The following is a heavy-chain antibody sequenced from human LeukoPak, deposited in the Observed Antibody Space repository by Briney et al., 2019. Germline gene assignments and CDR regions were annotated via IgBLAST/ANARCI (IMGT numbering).Heavy chain of an antibody. CDR2: INHSGST. Sequence: NPSETLSLTCAVYGGSFSGYYWSWIRQPPGKGLEWVGEINHSGSTNYNPSLKSRVTISVDTSKNQFSLKLSSVTAADTAVYYCARDGAGDYAPNWFDPWGQGTLVTVSS. J-gene: IGHJ5*02. CDR3: ARDGAGDYAPNWFDP. D-gene: IGHD4-17*01. CDR1: GGSFSGYY. V-gene: IGHV4-34*01.